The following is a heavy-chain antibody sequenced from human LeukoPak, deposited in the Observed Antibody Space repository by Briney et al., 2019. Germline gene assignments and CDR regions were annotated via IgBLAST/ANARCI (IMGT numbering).Heavy chain of an antibody. CDR2: INPSGRST. V-gene: IGHV1-46*01. Sequence: TPVKVPCKASGYTFTSYYMHWVRQAPGQGLDWMGIINPSGRSTSYAQKFQGRVPMTRDTSTSTVYMELSSLRSEDTAVYYCARDTPQGITMVRGVMGVGYFDYWGQGTLVTVSS. CDR1: GYTFTSYY. CDR3: ARDTPQGITMVRGVMGVGYFDY. J-gene: IGHJ4*02. D-gene: IGHD3-10*01.